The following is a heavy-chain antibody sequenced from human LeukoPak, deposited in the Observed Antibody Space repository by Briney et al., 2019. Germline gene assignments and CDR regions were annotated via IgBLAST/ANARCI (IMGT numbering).Heavy chain of an antibody. CDR1: GFPFSSYA. D-gene: IGHD2-2*01. CDR3: ARDVSDIVVVPAAYDP. Sequence: GGSLSLSCAASGFPFSSYAMHGVRQAPGKGLGWVEFISYDGSNKYYADSVKGRFTISRDNSKNTLYLQMNSLRAEDTAVYYCARDVSDIVVVPAAYDPWGQGTLVTVSS. CDR2: ISYDGSNK. V-gene: IGHV3-30-3*01. J-gene: IGHJ5*02.